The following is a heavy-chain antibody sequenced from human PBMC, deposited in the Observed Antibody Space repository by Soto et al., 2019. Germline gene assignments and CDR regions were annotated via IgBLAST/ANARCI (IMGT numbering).Heavy chain of an antibody. CDR2: ISGSGGST. D-gene: IGHD2-21*02. CDR1: GFTFSSYA. CDR3: AKDFLESPVVVTAMQDY. V-gene: IGHV3-23*01. J-gene: IGHJ4*02. Sequence: GGSLRLSCAASGFTFSSYAMSWVRQAPGKGLEWASAISGSGGSTYYADSVKGRFTISRDNSKNTLYLQMNSLRAEDTAVYYCAKDFLESPVVVTAMQDYWGQGTLVTVSS.